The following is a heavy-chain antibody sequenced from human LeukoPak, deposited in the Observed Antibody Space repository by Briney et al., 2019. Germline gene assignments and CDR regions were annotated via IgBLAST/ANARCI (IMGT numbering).Heavy chain of an antibody. Sequence: SETLSLTCTVSGGSISGYCWSWSRKPPGKGLGWIGEINHSGSTNYNPSLKSRVTISVDTSKNQFSLKLSSVTAADTAVYYCALHYPGYSSGWDDYGGQGTLVTVSS. V-gene: IGHV4-34*01. CDR2: INHSGST. J-gene: IGHJ4*02. D-gene: IGHD6-19*01. CDR1: GGSISGYC. CDR3: ALHYPGYSSGWDDY.